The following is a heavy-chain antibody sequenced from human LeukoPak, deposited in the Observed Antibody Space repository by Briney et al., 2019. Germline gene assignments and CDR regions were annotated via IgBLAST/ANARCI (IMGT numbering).Heavy chain of an antibody. CDR2: INHSGIT. CDR3: ANPARDFADSGAITW. CDR1: GGSISSGGYY. D-gene: IGHD4-17*01. Sequence: SETLSLTCTVSGGSISSGGYYWSWIRQPPGKGLEWIGEINHSGITNYNPSLKSRVTISADTSKNQFSLKLTSVTAADTAVYCCANPARDFADSGAITWWGQETLVTVSS. J-gene: IGHJ4*02. V-gene: IGHV4-39*07.